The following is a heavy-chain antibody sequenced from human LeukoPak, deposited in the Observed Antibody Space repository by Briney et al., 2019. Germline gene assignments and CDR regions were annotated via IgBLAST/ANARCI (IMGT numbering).Heavy chain of an antibody. CDR3: AGRAARFFDY. V-gene: IGHV4-59*01. CDR2: IFYSGSS. CDR1: GDSLNSYY. Sequence: SETLSLTCTVSGDSLNSYYWTWIRQPPGEGLQWIGYIFYSGSSNYNASLRSRVAVSVDTSKNQFSLKLTSVTAADTAVYYCAGRAARFFDYWGQGILVTVSS. D-gene: IGHD6-25*01. J-gene: IGHJ4*02.